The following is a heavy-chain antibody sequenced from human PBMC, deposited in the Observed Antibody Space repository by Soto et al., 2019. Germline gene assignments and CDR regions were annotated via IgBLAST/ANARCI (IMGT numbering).Heavy chain of an antibody. CDR3: ARDSTGVDSSGRPDY. Sequence: GGSLRLSCAASGFTFSSYWMSWVRQAPGKGLEWVANIKQDGSEKYYVDSVKGRFTISRDNAKNSLYLQMNSLRAEDTAVYYCARDSTGVDSSGRPDYWGQGALVTVSS. D-gene: IGHD6-19*01. V-gene: IGHV3-7*01. CDR1: GFTFSSYW. CDR2: IKQDGSEK. J-gene: IGHJ4*02.